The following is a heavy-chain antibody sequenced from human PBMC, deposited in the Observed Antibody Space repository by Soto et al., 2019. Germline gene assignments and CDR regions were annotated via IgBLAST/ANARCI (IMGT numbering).Heavy chain of an antibody. V-gene: IGHV4-59*12. CDR3: ARDSPGAALWL. CDR2: IYYSGST. CDR1: GGSISSYY. Sequence: PSETLSLTCTVSGGSISSYYWSWIRQPPGKGLEWIGYIYYSGSTNYNPSLKSRVTISVDTSKNQFSLKLSSVTAADTAVYYCARDSPGAALWLWGQGTLVTVSS. J-gene: IGHJ4*02. D-gene: IGHD2-21*01.